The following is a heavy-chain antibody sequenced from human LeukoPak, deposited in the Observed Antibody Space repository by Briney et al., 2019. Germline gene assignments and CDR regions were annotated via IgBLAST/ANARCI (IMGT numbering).Heavy chain of an antibody. D-gene: IGHD2-2*01. CDR1: EFTFTDYA. Sequence: GASVKVSCRASEFTFTDYAINWVRQAPGQRLEWMGWINAGNGNTRYSQRFQGRVTITADGSTSTAYMELSSLRSEDTAVYYCARVIQLPKEYFQHWGQGTLVTVSS. CDR3: ARVIQLPKEYFQH. J-gene: IGHJ1*01. V-gene: IGHV1-3*01. CDR2: INAGNGNT.